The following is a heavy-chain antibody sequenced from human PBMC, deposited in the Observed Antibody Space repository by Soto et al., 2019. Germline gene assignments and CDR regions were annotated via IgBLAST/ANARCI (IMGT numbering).Heavy chain of an antibody. CDR3: ARLGDYGSGSY. V-gene: IGHV3-48*04. Sequence: EVHLVESGGDLVQPGWSLRLSCAASGLSFSSLSMNWVRQAPGKGLEWVSYISGGGTTTYYADSVKGRFTISRDDAKNSLHLQMNSLQAEDTAVYYCARLGDYGSGSYWGQGTLVTVSS. J-gene: IGHJ4*02. CDR1: GLSFSSLS. CDR2: ISGGGTTT. D-gene: IGHD3-10*01.